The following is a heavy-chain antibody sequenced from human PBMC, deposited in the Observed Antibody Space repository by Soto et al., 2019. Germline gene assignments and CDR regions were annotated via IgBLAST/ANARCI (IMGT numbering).Heavy chain of an antibody. D-gene: IGHD6-19*01. CDR2: ISAYNGNT. Sequence: ASVKVSCKASGYTFTSYGISWVRQAPGQGLEWMGWISAYNGNTNYAQKLQGRVTMTTDTSTSTAYMELRSLRSDDTAVYYCVILGAVAATGDAFDIWGQGTMVTVSS. J-gene: IGHJ3*02. CDR1: GYTFTSYG. V-gene: IGHV1-18*01. CDR3: VILGAVAATGDAFDI.